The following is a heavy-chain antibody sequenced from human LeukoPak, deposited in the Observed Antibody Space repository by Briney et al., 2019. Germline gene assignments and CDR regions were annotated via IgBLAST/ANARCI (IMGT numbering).Heavy chain of an antibody. V-gene: IGHV1-8*01. D-gene: IGHD3-10*01. Sequence: ASVKVSCKASGYTFTNYDFNWVRQATGQGHEWMGWVSPTSGKTEYAQKFQGRVTMTRNASISTVYMELNSLRSEDTAVYYCARGRVVWFGAGWYYDLWGRGTLVTVSS. CDR2: VSPTSGKT. J-gene: IGHJ2*01. CDR3: ARGRVVWFGAGWYYDL. CDR1: GYTFTNYD.